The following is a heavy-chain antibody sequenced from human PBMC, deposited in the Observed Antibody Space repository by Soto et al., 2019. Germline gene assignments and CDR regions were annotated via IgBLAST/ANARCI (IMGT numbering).Heavy chain of an antibody. CDR2: IVVVSGHT. D-gene: IGHD6-13*01. CDR1: GFTFTSSA. V-gene: IGHV1-58*01. J-gene: IGHJ6*02. Sequence: QMQLVQSGPEVKKPGTSVKVSCKASGFTFTSSAVQWVRQARGQRLEWIGWIVVVSGHTHYAQKFQERVTITRDITTSTAYLELSSLRSEDTAVYYCAADNGAAAGTSYYYHGMDVWGQGTTVTVSS. CDR3: AADNGAAAGTSYYYHGMDV.